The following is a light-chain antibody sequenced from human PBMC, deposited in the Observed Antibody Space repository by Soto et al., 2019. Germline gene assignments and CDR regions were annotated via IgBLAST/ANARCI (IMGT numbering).Light chain of an antibody. CDR1: QGLSTF. J-gene: IGKJ5*01. CDR3: QHYDGYPQI. CDR2: AAS. V-gene: IGKV1-16*01. Sequence: DIQMPQSPSSLSASVGDRVTITCRASQGLSTFLAWFQQKPEKAPKTLIYAASSLHSGVLSRFSGSGSCTDFTLTISSLQTEDFASYYCQHYDGYPQIFGEGTRLEIK.